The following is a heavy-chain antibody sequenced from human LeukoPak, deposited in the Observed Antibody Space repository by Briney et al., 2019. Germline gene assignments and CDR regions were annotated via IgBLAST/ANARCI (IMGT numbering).Heavy chain of an antibody. Sequence: SQTLSLTCAISGDCVSSNSAACNWIRQSPSRGLEWLGRTYYRSKWYNDYAVSVKSRITINPGTSKNQSSLQLNSVTPEDTAVYYCARSLSSWGPRSTDGMDVWGQGTTVTVSS. CDR2: TYYRSKWYN. J-gene: IGHJ6*02. V-gene: IGHV6-1*01. CDR3: ARSLSSWGPRSTDGMDV. CDR1: GDCVSSNSAA. D-gene: IGHD7-27*01.